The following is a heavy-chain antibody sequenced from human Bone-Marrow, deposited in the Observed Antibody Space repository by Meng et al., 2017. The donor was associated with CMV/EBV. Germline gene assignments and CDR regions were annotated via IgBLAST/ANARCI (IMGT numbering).Heavy chain of an antibody. D-gene: IGHD1-26*01. V-gene: IGHV1-18*01. CDR1: GYTFTSYC. Sequence: QLVQAGAGVKRPGAPVKVSCKASGYTFTSYCISWVRQAPGQGLEWMGWISAYNGNTNYAQKLQGRVTMTTDTSTSTAYMELRSLRSDDTAVYYCARDPPWGGSFPFDYWGQGTLVTVSS. CDR2: ISAYNGNT. J-gene: IGHJ4*02. CDR3: ARDPPWGGSFPFDY.